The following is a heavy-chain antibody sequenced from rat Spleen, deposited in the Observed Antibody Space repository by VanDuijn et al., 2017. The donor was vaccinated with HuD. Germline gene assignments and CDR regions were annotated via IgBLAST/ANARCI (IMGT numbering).Heavy chain of an antibody. J-gene: IGHJ2*01. D-gene: IGHD1-1*01. Sequence: QVQLKESGPGLVQPSQTLSLTCTVSGFSLIRYNVHWVRQPPGKGLEWMGRIKYYGDTSYNSALKSRLSISRDTSKSQVYLKVNSLQPEDTGTYYCARHDYSGDVDFDYWGQGVMVTVSS. V-gene: IGHV2-63*01. CDR1: GFSLIRYN. CDR3: ARHDYSGDVDFDY. CDR2: IKYYGDT.